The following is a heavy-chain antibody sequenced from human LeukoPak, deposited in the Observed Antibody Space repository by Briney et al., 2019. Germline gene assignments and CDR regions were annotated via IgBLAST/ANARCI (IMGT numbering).Heavy chain of an antibody. CDR2: ISYDGSNK. CDR3: VRAADSSSWVFDY. V-gene: IGHV3-30-3*01. J-gene: IGHJ4*02. Sequence: TGGSLRLSCAASGFTFSSYAMHWVHQAPGKGLEWVAVISYDGSNKYYADSVKGRFTISRDNSKNTLYLQMNSLRAEDTAVYYCVRAADSSSWVFDYWGQGTLVTVSS. D-gene: IGHD6-13*01. CDR1: GFTFSSYA.